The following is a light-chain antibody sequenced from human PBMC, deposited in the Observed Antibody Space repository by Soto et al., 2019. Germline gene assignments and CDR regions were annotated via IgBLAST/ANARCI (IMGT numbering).Light chain of an antibody. CDR1: QSISSW. Sequence: DIQMTQSPSTLSASVGDRVTITCRASQSISSWLAWYQQKPGKAPTLLIYKASSLRSGVPSRFSGSGSGTEFSLTISSLHPDDFATYYCQQYNSYPYTFGQGTKLEIK. CDR3: QQYNSYPYT. CDR2: KAS. V-gene: IGKV1-5*03. J-gene: IGKJ2*01.